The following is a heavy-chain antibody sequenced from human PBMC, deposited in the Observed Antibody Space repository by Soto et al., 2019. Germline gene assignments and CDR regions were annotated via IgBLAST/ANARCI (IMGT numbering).Heavy chain of an antibody. Sequence: QVYLVQSGAEVKKPGSSVKISCKAAGGIFSSNTINWVRQAAGQGLEWMGGIIPLFGTANYAEKFQGRVKITEDKSTKTEYMELTSLRSEDTAVYYCASKAACGGDCYAFDSWGQGTLVTVSS. CDR2: IIPLFGTA. D-gene: IGHD2-21*02. V-gene: IGHV1-69*06. J-gene: IGHJ4*02. CDR1: GGIFSSNT. CDR3: ASKAACGGDCYAFDS.